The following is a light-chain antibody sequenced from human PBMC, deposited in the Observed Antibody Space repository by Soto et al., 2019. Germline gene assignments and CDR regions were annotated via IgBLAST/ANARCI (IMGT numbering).Light chain of an antibody. CDR1: SSDVGGYKY. CDR3: SSFAGSNNVV. J-gene: IGLJ2*01. Sequence: QSVLTQPPSASGSPGQSVTISCTGTSSDVGGYKYVSWYQQYPGKAPKLMIYEVNKRPSGVPDRFSGSKSGNTASLTVSGLQAEDEAEYYCSSFAGSNNVVFGGGTQLTVL. V-gene: IGLV2-8*01. CDR2: EVN.